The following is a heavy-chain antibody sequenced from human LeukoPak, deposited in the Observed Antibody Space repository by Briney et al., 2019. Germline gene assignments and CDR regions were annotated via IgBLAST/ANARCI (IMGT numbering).Heavy chain of an antibody. J-gene: IGHJ4*02. CDR3: ARLRYYFDY. V-gene: IGHV4-39*01. CDR2: IYYSGST. CDR1: GGSISSSSYY. Sequence: PSEALSPTCTVSGGSISSSSYYWGWIRQPPGKGLEWIGSIYYSGSTYYNPSLKSRVTISVDTSKNQFSLKLGSVTAADTAVYYCARLRYYFDYWGQGTLVTVSS.